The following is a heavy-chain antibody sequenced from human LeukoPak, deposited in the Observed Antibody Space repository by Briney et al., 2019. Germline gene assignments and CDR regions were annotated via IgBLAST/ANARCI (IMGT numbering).Heavy chain of an antibody. CDR2: IYSGGTT. Sequence: GGSLRLSCAGSGFTVRSNYMNWVRQAPGKGLEWVSLIYSGGTTYYADSVKGRFTISRDNAKNSLYMQMNSLRAEDSAVYYCAGSSGWARYFDYWGQGTLVTVSS. J-gene: IGHJ4*02. CDR3: AGSSGWARYFDY. V-gene: IGHV3-66*01. D-gene: IGHD6-19*01. CDR1: GFTVRSNY.